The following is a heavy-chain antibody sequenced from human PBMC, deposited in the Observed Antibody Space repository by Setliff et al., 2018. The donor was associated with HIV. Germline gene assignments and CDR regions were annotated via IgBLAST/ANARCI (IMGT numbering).Heavy chain of an antibody. CDR3: ATGITMAPDY. CDR1: GESFSAYF. J-gene: IGHJ4*02. V-gene: IGHV4-34*01. CDR2: INHSGST. D-gene: IGHD1-20*01. Sequence: SETLSLTCAVYGESFSAYFRSWIRQPPGKGLEWIGEINHSGSTNYNPSLKSRVTISVDTSKNQFSLRLSSVTAADTAVYYCATGITMAPDYWGQGSLVTVSS.